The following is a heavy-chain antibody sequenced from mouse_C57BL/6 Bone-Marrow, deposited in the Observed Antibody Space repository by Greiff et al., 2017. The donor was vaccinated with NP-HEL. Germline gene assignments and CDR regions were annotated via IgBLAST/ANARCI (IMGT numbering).Heavy chain of an antibody. J-gene: IGHJ1*03. CDR1: GFTFSDYG. CDR2: FSNLAYSI. CDR3: ARHTYGSSWSDWYFDV. V-gene: IGHV5-15*01. Sequence: EVMLVESGGGLVQPGGSLKLSCAASGFTFSDYGMAWVRQAPRKGPEWVAFFSNLAYSIYYADTVTGRFTISRENAKNTLYLEMSSLRSEDTAMYYCARHTYGSSWSDWYFDVWGTGTTVTVSS. D-gene: IGHD1-1*01.